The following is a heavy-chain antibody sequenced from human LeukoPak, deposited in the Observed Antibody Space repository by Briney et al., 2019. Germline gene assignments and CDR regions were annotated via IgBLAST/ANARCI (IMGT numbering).Heavy chain of an antibody. D-gene: IGHD4-23*01. CDR2: ISGSGGST. CDR3: ANLKDLRWGHGAFDI. V-gene: IGHV3-23*01. Sequence: PGGSLRLSCAASGFTFSSYAMSWVRQAPGKGLEWVSAISGSGGSTYYADSVKGRFTISRDNSKNTLYLQMNSLRAEDTAVYYCANLKDLRWGHGAFDIWGQGTIVTVSS. CDR1: GFTFSSYA. J-gene: IGHJ3*02.